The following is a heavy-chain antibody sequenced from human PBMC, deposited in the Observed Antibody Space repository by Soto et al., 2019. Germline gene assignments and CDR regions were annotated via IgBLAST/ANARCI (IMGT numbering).Heavy chain of an antibody. D-gene: IGHD1-26*01. V-gene: IGHV3-33*01. J-gene: IGHJ4*02. CDR3: ARDLGLLGELHFDY. CDR1: GFTFSSYG. CDR2: IWYDGSNK. Sequence: QVQLVESGGGVVQPGRSLRLSCAASGFTFSSYGMHWVRQAPGKGLEWVAVIWYDGSNKYYADSVKGRFTISRDNSKNTLDLQMNSLRDEDTAVYYCARDLGLLGELHFDYWGQGTLVTVSS.